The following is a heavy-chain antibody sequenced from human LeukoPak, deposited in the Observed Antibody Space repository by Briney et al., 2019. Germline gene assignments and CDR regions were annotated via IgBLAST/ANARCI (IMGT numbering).Heavy chain of an antibody. V-gene: IGHV3-23*01. CDR3: AKDDSGSLGFDY. CDR2: ISGSGGST. D-gene: IGHD1-26*01. CDR1: EFTFSSYA. Sequence: GGSLRLSCAASEFTFSSYAMSWVRQAPGKGLEWVSAISGSGGSTYYADSVKGRFTISRDNSKNTLYLQMNSLRAEDTAVYYCAKDDSGSLGFDYWGQGTLVTVSS. J-gene: IGHJ4*02.